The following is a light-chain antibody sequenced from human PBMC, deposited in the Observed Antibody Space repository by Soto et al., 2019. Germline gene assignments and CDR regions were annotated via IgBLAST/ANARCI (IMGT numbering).Light chain of an antibody. Sequence: QSVLTQSPSASASLGDSVKLTCTLSSGHSSYAIAWHQQQPEKGPRYLMTLNSDGSHSKGDGIPDRFSGSSSGAVRYLTISSLQSEDEADYYCQTWGTGIQVFGGGTKVTVL. CDR3: QTWGTGIQV. V-gene: IGLV4-69*01. CDR1: SGHSSYA. CDR2: LNSDGSH. J-gene: IGLJ3*02.